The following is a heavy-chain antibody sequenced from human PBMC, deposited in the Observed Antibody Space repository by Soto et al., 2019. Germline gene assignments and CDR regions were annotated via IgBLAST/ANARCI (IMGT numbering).Heavy chain of an antibody. CDR3: ARPHYDSNTFYFYFDY. V-gene: IGHV4-34*12. Sequence: KASETLSLTCAFYGGSFSGYYWSWIRQPPGKGLEWIGEIFHGGSTNYSPSLKSRVTILVDTSKKQFSLELSSVTAADTAVYYCARPHYDSNTFYFYFDYWSQGKLVTVSS. J-gene: IGHJ4*02. CDR2: IFHGGST. D-gene: IGHD3-22*01. CDR1: GGSFSGYY.